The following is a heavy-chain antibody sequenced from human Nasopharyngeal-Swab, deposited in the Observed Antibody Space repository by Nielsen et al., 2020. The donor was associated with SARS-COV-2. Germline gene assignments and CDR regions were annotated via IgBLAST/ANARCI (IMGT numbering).Heavy chain of an antibody. Sequence: VRQAPGKELEWVSAISGSGGSTYYADSVKGRFTVSRDNSKNTLYLQMNSLRAEDTAVYYCAKAGVMVRGALYYLDYWGQGTLVTVSS. CDR3: AKAGVMVRGALYYLDY. CDR2: ISGSGGST. J-gene: IGHJ4*02. V-gene: IGHV3-23*01. D-gene: IGHD3-10*01.